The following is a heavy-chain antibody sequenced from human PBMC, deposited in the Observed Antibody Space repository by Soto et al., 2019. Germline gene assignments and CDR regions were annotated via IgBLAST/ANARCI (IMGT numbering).Heavy chain of an antibody. CDR3: ASYSSSPRSVGYYYYYGMDV. CDR2: IYYSGST. J-gene: IGHJ6*02. D-gene: IGHD6-6*01. Sequence: PSETLSLTCTVSGGSISSGDYYWSWIRQPPGKGLEWIGYIYYSGSTYYNPSLKSRVTISVDTSKNQFSLKLSSVTAADTAVYYCASYSSSPRSVGYYYYYGMDVWGLGTTVTVSS. CDR1: GGSISSGDYY. V-gene: IGHV4-30-4*01.